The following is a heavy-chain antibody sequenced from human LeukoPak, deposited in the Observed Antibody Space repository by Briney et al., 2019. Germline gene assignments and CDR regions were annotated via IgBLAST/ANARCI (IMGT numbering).Heavy chain of an antibody. CDR1: GFTFDDYA. CDR3: AKDMALLASANFDY. Sequence: PGGSLRLSCAASGFTFDDYAMHWVRQAPGKGLEWVSGISWNSGSIGYADSVKGRFTISRDNAKNSLYLQMNSLRAEDTASYYCAKDMALLASANFDYWGQGTLVTVSS. CDR2: ISWNSGSI. V-gene: IGHV3-9*01. J-gene: IGHJ4*02. D-gene: IGHD2-15*01.